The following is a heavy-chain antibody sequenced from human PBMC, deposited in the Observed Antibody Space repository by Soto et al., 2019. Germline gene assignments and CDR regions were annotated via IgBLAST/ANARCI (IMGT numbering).Heavy chain of an antibody. J-gene: IGHJ4*02. Sequence: PGESLKIACKGSGYNFAGYWIAWVRQMPGKGLELMGIIYPSDSDTRYRPSFQGQVTISADKSISSAYLQWSSLRASDTAMYYCARGGVSTRTFDYWGQGTPVTVSS. CDR1: GYNFAGYW. V-gene: IGHV5-51*01. CDR2: IYPSDSDT. CDR3: ARGGVSTRTFDY. D-gene: IGHD3-3*01.